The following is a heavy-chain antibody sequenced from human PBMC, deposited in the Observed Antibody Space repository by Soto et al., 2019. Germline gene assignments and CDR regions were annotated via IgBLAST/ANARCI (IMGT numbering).Heavy chain of an antibody. CDR2: IYYSGST. CDR3: ARGVAAAGTKWFDP. CDR1: GGSISSYY. J-gene: IGHJ5*02. Sequence: QVQLQESGPGLVKPSETLSLTCTVSGGSISSYYWSWIRQPPGKGLEWIGYIYYSGSTNYNPYLKSRVTISVDTSKNQYTLKLSSVTAADTAVYYCARGVAAAGTKWFDPWGQGTLVTVSS. D-gene: IGHD6-13*01. V-gene: IGHV4-59*01.